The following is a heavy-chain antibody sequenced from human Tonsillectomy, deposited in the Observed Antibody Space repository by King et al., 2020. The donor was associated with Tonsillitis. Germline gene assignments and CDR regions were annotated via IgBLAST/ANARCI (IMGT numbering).Heavy chain of an antibody. D-gene: IGHD3-9*01. Sequence: VQLVQSGAEVKKPGASVKVCCKASGYSLSTYAITWVRQAPGQGLEWMGWINAYNGNTNYEQKLQGRVTLTTEKSTTTAYMDLRSLSSDDTAVYYCALDILTGFYDYWGQGTLVTVSS. CDR2: INAYNGNT. CDR3: ALDILTGFYDY. V-gene: IGHV1-18*01. J-gene: IGHJ4*02. CDR1: GYSLSTYA.